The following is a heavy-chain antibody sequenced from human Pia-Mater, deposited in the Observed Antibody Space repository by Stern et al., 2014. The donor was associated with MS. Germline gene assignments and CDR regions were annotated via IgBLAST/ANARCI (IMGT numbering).Heavy chain of an antibody. CDR1: GYTFSTYA. Sequence: QVQLLESGSELKKPGASVKVSCKASGYTFSTYAMYWGRQAPGQGLEWMGRINTNTGNPTYAQGFTGRFVFSLDTSVSTAYLQISSLKAEDTAVYYCAREVRRGDYWGQGTLVTVSS. CDR3: AREVRRGDY. D-gene: IGHD3-10*01. V-gene: IGHV7-4-1*02. J-gene: IGHJ4*02. CDR2: INTNTGNP.